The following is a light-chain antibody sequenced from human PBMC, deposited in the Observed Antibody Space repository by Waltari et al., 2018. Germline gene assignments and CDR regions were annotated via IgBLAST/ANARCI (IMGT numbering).Light chain of an antibody. CDR3: GTWDDSLSAEV. CDR2: ASN. CDR1: SSNVGINS. J-gene: IGLJ1*01. Sequence: QSVLTQPPSVSAAPGQKVTISCSGGSSNVGINSVSWSQQLPGTAPKLLIYASNKRPSGIPDRFSGSQSGTSATLGITGLQTGDEADYYCGTWDDSLSAEVFGTGTKVTVL. V-gene: IGLV1-51*01.